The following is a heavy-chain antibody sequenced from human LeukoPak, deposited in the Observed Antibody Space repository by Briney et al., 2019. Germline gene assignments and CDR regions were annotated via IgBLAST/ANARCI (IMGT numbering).Heavy chain of an antibody. D-gene: IGHD5-24*01. Sequence: SETLSLTCTVSGGSISDYYWSWIRQPPGKGLEWIGYIYYSGTTNYNPSHKSRVTISIDTSKNQFSLKLSSVTAADTAVYYCARVSRDGYNYCDYWGQGTLVTVSS. V-gene: IGHV4-59*01. CDR1: GGSISDYY. CDR3: ARVSRDGYNYCDY. J-gene: IGHJ4*02. CDR2: IYYSGTT.